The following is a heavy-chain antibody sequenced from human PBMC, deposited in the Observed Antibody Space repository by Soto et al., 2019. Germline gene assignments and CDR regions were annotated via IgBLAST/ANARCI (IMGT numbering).Heavy chain of an antibody. CDR1: GYTFTSYD. Sequence: QEQLVQSGAEVKKPGASVKVSCKTSGYTFTSYDMNWVRQAPGQGLEWMGWMNTDSGHAESAQQFQGRVTMTRDTFIRNVSMELSSLRSDDTTVYYCARDRRGGTGYYYYFIDLWGTGTSVTVSS. CDR2: MNTDSGHA. V-gene: IGHV1-8*01. D-gene: IGHD3-22*01. CDR3: ARDRRGGTGYYYYFIDL. J-gene: IGHJ6*03.